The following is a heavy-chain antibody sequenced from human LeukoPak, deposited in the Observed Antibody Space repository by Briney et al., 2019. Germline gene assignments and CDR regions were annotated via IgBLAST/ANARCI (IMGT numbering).Heavy chain of an antibody. CDR3: ARDSFLHKYCTNGVCYKTGYFQH. Sequence: ASVKVSCKASGYIFTSYGISWVRQAPGQGLEWMGWISAYNGNTNYAQKLQGRVTMTTDTSTSTAYMELRSLRSDDTAVYYCARDSFLHKYCTNGVCYKTGYFQHWGQGTLVTVSS. J-gene: IGHJ1*01. V-gene: IGHV1-18*01. CDR1: GYIFTSYG. D-gene: IGHD2-8*01. CDR2: ISAYNGNT.